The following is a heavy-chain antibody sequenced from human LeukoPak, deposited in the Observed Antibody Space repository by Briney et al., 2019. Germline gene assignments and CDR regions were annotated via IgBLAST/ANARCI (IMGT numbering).Heavy chain of an antibody. Sequence: GRSLRLSCVASGFTFSNYTMHWVRQAPGKGLEWVAVVSYSGTIKSYADSVKSRLTISRDNSQNTLYLQMNSLRAEDTAVYYCAATSGSSTNWGQGTLVTVSS. J-gene: IGHJ4*02. CDR1: GFTFSNYT. CDR3: AATSGSSTN. V-gene: IGHV3-30-3*01. CDR2: VSYSGTIK. D-gene: IGHD2-2*01.